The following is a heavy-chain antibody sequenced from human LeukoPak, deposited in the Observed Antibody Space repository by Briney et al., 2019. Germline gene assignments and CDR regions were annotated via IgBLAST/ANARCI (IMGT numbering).Heavy chain of an antibody. Sequence: ASVKVSCKASGYTFTGYYMHWVRQAPGQGLEWMGWINVNSGGTRYAQKFQGRVTVTRDTSISTAYMEVSRLRSDDTAVYYCARDPPTEGWDFDLWGRGTLGTVSS. V-gene: IGHV1-2*02. J-gene: IGHJ2*01. CDR3: ARDPPTEGWDFDL. CDR2: INVNSGGT. D-gene: IGHD2-21*02. CDR1: GYTFTGYY.